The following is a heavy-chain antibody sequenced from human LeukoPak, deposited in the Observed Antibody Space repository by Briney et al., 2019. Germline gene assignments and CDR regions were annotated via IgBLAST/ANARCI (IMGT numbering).Heavy chain of an antibody. CDR2: IYYSGST. V-gene: IGHV4-39*01. J-gene: IGHJ4*02. CDR3: ARCQAAAGTAFDY. CDR1: GGSISSSSYY. Sequence: SETLPLTCTVSGGSISSSSYYWGWIRQPPGKGLEWIGSIYYSGSTYYNPSLKSRVTISVDTSKNQFSLRLSSVTAADTAVYYCARCQAAAGTAFDYWGQGTLVTVS. D-gene: IGHD6-13*01.